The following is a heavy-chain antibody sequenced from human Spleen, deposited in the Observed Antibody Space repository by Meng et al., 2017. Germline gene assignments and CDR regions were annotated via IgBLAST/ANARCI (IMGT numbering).Heavy chain of an antibody. CDR1: GFTFSSYW. Sequence: GESLKISCAASGFTFSSYWMSWVRQAPGKGLEWVANIKQDGSEKYYVDSVKGRFTISRDNAKNSLYLQMNSLRAEDTAVYYCARNYYDTSGFYTMPHWGQGTLVTVSS. V-gene: IGHV3-7*01. J-gene: IGHJ4*02. CDR3: ARNYYDTSGFYTMPH. CDR2: IKQDGSEK. D-gene: IGHD3-22*01.